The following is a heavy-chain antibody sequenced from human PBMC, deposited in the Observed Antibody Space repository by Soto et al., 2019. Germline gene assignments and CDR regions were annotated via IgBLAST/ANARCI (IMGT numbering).Heavy chain of an antibody. CDR3: ARSIFGGGTGLMASNSFDP. V-gene: IGHV2-5*02. D-gene: IGHD3-3*01. J-gene: IGHJ5*02. Sequence: SGPTLVNPTQTLTLTCTFSGFSLSTSGVGVGWIRQPPGKALEWLALIYWDDDKRYSPSLKSRLTITKDTSKNQVVLTMTNMDPVDTATYYCARSIFGGGTGLMASNSFDPWGQGLLVTVFS. CDR1: GFSLSTSGVG. CDR2: IYWDDDK.